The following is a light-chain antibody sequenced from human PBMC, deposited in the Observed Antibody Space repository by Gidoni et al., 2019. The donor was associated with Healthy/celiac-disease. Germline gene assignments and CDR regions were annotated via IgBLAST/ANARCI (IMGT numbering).Light chain of an antibody. Sequence: DIQMTQSPSSLSASVGDSVTITCRASQSISSYLNWYQQKPGKAPKLLIYAASSLQSGVPSRFSGSGSGTDFTLTISSLQPEDVATYYCQQSYSTPPRSFXQXTKLXIK. CDR2: AAS. CDR3: QQSYSTPPRS. CDR1: QSISSY. J-gene: IGKJ2*04. V-gene: IGKV1-39*01.